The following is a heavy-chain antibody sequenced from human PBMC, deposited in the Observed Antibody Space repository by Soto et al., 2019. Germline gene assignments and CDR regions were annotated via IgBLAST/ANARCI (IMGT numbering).Heavy chain of an antibody. CDR1: GFSFNEAW. V-gene: IGHV3-15*07. CDR2: IKTSAGGGAT. CDR3: TTGSVEGI. Sequence: EVQLVESGGGLVKPGGSLRLSCVASGFSFNEAWMNWVRQAPGQGLEWVGRIKTSAGGGATNYAAPVQGRFTISRDDSKNTLYLHMNSLRTEDTAIYYCTTGSVEGIWGQGTTVIVSS. D-gene: IGHD2-15*01. J-gene: IGHJ6*02.